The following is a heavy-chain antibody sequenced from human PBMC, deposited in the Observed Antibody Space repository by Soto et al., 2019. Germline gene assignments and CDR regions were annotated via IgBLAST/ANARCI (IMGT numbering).Heavy chain of an antibody. Sequence: QLQLQESGPGLVKPSETLSRTCAVSCASIIRTGFHCGWIRQPPWQGLEWIGSIYEATTTFYNSSLQSRVTISADTSNNLFSLKLKSVTAADSAGYYCARRGSGHTFDYWGQGTLVTVSS. CDR1: CASIIRTGFH. CDR2: IYEATTT. D-gene: IGHD3-10*01. CDR3: ARRGSGHTFDY. J-gene: IGHJ4*02. V-gene: IGHV4-39*01.